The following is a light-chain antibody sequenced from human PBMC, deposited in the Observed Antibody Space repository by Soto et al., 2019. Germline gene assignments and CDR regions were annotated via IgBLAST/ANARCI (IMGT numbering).Light chain of an antibody. CDR2: DAS. V-gene: IGKV3-15*01. CDR3: QQYHNSPLT. J-gene: IGKJ1*01. Sequence: EIVMTQSPATLSVSPGERATLSCRASQSVGNNLAWYQQKPGQAPRLLIYDASARATGIPARFSGSGSGTEFTLTISRLEPEDFAVYYCQQYHNSPLTFGQGTKVDIK. CDR1: QSVGNN.